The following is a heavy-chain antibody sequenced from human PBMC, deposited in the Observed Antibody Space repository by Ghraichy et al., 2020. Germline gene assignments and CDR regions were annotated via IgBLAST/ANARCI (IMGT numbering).Heavy chain of an antibody. CDR2: IYYSGST. V-gene: IGHV4-59*01. CDR1: GGSISSYY. J-gene: IGHJ1*01. CDR3: ARSDSYLSEYFQH. Sequence: SQTLSLTCTVSGGSISSYYWSWIRQPPGKGLEWIGYIYYSGSTNYNPSLKSRVTISVDTSKNQFSLKLSSVTAADTAVYYCARSDSYLSEYFQHWGQGTLVTVSS.